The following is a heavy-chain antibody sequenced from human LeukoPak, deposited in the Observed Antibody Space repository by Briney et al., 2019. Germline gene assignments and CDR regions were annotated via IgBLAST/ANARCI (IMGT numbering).Heavy chain of an antibody. J-gene: IGHJ3*01. Sequence: PGGSLRLSCAASGFSFSAYITNWVRQAPGKGLEWVSSISSNSNYIYYADSVRGRFTISRDNSKNSLFLQMNSLRAEDTAVYYCARWLVGALKPGAFDVWGQGTMVTVSS. D-gene: IGHD1-26*01. CDR3: ARWLVGALKPGAFDV. CDR1: GFSFSAYI. CDR2: ISSNSNYI. V-gene: IGHV3-21*01.